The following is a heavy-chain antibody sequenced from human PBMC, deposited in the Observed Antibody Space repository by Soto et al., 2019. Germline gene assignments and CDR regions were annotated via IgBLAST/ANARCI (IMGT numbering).Heavy chain of an antibody. V-gene: IGHV3-30*18. Sequence: GGSLRLSCAASGFTFSSYGMHWVRQAPGKGLEWVAVISYDGSNKYYADSVKGRFTISRDNSKNTLYLQMNSLRAEDTAVYYYAKDSRKYSSSSILNWFDPWGQGTLVTVSS. CDR3: AKDSRKYSSSSILNWFDP. D-gene: IGHD6-6*01. CDR1: GFTFSSYG. CDR2: ISYDGSNK. J-gene: IGHJ5*02.